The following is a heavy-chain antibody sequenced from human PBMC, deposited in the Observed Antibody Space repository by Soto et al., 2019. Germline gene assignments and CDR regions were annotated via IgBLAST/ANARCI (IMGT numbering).Heavy chain of an antibody. J-gene: IGHJ4*02. CDR3: ATGGRGATRYYFDY. V-gene: IGHV1-24*01. D-gene: IGHD1-26*01. Sequence: ASVKVSCKVSGYTLTELSMHWVRQAPGKGLEWMGGFDPEDGETIYAQKFQGRVTMTEDTSTDTAYMELSSLRSEDTAVYYCATGGRGATRYYFDYWGQGTLVTVSS. CDR2: FDPEDGET. CDR1: GYTLTELS.